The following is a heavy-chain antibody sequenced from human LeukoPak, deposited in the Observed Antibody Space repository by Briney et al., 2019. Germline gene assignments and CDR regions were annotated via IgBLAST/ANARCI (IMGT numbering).Heavy chain of an antibody. D-gene: IGHD3-22*01. J-gene: IGHJ6*02. Sequence: ASVTVSCKASGYTFTSYYMHWVRQAPGQGREWMGLINPSGGSTIYAQKFQGRVTMTRDTSTSTVYMELSSLRSEDTAVYYCARGSPRETYYYDSSGYYSDYYGMDVWGQGTTVTVSS. CDR2: INPSGGST. CDR1: GYTFTSYY. CDR3: ARGSPRETYYYDSSGYYSDYYGMDV. V-gene: IGHV1-46*01.